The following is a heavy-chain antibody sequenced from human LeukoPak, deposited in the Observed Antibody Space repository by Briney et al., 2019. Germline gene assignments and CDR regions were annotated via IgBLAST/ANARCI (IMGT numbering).Heavy chain of an antibody. CDR1: GYTFTSYY. D-gene: IGHD2-15*01. J-gene: IGHJ4*02. V-gene: IGHV1-46*01. CDR3: ARDCSGGSCRSGFDY. Sequence: ASVKVSCKASGYTFTSYYMHWVRQAPGQGLEWMGIINPSGGSTSYAQKFQGRVTMTRDTSTSTVYMELSSLRSEDTAVYYCARDCSGGSCRSGFDYWGQGTLVTASS. CDR2: INPSGGST.